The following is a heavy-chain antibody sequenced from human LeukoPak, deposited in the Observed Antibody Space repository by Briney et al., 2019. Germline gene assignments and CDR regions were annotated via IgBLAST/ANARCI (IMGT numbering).Heavy chain of an antibody. CDR2: VYYSGST. Sequence: KPSETLSLTCTVSGGSMTNYYWRWIRQPPGKGLEWVGYVYYSGSTNYNPSLKSRVTISVDTSKNQFSLKLSSVTAADTAVYYCAGSTVVTPYSPYWGQGTLVTVSS. J-gene: IGHJ4*02. D-gene: IGHD4-23*01. V-gene: IGHV4-59*08. CDR3: AGSTVVTPYSPY. CDR1: GGSMTNYY.